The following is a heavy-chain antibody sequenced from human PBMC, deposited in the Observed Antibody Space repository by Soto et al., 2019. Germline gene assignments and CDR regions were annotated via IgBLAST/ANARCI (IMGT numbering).Heavy chain of an antibody. Sequence: EVQLLESGGGLVQPGGSLRLSCAASGFTFSSYAMSWVRQAPGKGLEWVSAISGSGGSTYYADSVKGRFTNSTDNSKNTLYLQMNSLRAEDTAVYYCAANRGYTYYYGMDVWGQGTTVTVSS. V-gene: IGHV3-23*01. CDR3: AANRGYTYYYGMDV. D-gene: IGHD3-22*01. CDR1: GFTFSSYA. CDR2: ISGSGGST. J-gene: IGHJ6*02.